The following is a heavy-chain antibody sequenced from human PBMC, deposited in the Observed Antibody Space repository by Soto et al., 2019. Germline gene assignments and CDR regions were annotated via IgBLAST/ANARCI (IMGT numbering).Heavy chain of an antibody. V-gene: IGHV3-23*01. Sequence: EVQLLESGGGLVQPGGSLRLSCAASGFTFSRYAMTRVRQAPGKGLGWVSSISGSGGSTYYTNSVKGRFTISRDNSKNMMYLQMNSLRAEDAAIYYCAKDALYYDVLAGPNSWGQGTLVTVSS. CDR2: ISGSGGST. CDR1: GFTFSRYA. D-gene: IGHD3-9*01. J-gene: IGHJ4*02. CDR3: AKDALYYDVLAGPNS.